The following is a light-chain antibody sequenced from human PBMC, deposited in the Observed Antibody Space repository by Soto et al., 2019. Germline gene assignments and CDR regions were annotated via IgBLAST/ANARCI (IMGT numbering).Light chain of an antibody. J-gene: IGLJ2*01. Sequence: QSVLTQPPSTSGAPGQRVTIYCSGSMSNIGRNTVNWYQQLPGTAPKVLMYKDNRRPSGVPGRFSGSKSGTSASLAISGLQSEDEATYYCAAWDVGLEGPIFGGGTKVTVL. CDR1: MSNIGRNT. V-gene: IGLV1-44*01. CDR3: AAWDVGLEGPI. CDR2: KDN.